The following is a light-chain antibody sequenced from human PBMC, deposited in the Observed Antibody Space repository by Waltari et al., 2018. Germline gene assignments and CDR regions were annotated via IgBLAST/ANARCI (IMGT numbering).Light chain of an antibody. J-gene: IGKJ2*01. Sequence: DIVMTQSPDSLAVSLGERDTINRNASQSVFPTNNKNYLAWYQKKPGQPPKLLIYWASTRESGVPDRFSGSGSGTDFTLAISSLQAEDVAVYYCQQYYSTPNTFGQGTKVEIK. V-gene: IGKV4-1*01. CDR1: QSVFPTNNKNY. CDR3: QQYYSTPNT. CDR2: WAS.